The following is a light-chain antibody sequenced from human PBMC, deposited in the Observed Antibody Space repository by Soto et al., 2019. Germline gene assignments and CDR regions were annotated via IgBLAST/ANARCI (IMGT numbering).Light chain of an antibody. V-gene: IGKV1-5*01. Sequence: DIQMTQSPSTLSASVGDRVTITCRASQSISSWLAWYQQKPGKAPKLLIYDASSLESGVPSRFSGSGSGTEFTLTISCLQPDDFDTYYCQQYNSYRTFGQGNKVEIK. J-gene: IGKJ1*01. CDR3: QQYNSYRT. CDR2: DAS. CDR1: QSISSW.